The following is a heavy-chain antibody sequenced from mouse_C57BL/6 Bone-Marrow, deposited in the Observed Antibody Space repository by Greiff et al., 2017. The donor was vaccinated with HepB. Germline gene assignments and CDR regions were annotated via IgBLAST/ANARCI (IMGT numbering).Heavy chain of an antibody. CDR3: SYYYGSSYWFAY. D-gene: IGHD1-1*01. CDR1: GYAFSSSW. J-gene: IGHJ3*01. CDR2: IYPGDGDT. V-gene: IGHV1-82*01. Sequence: VMLVESGPELVKPGASVKISCKASGYAFSSSWMNWVKQRPGKGLEWIGRIYPGDGDTNYNGKFKGKATLTADKSSSTAYMQLSSLTSEDSAVYFCSYYYGSSYWFAYWGQGTLVTVSA.